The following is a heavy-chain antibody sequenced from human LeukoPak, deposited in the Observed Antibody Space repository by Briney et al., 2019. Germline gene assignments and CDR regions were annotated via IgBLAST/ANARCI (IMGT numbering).Heavy chain of an antibody. CDR1: GGTFSSYA. J-gene: IGHJ3*02. CDR3: ARDLGYYDSSGYSGNDAFDI. D-gene: IGHD3-22*01. Sequence: SVKVSCKASGGTFSSYAISWVRQAPGQGLEWMGGIIPIVGTANYAQKFQGRVTITADKSTSTAYMELSSLRSEDTAVYYCARDLGYYDSSGYSGNDAFDIWGQGTMVTVSS. V-gene: IGHV1-69*06. CDR2: IIPIVGTA.